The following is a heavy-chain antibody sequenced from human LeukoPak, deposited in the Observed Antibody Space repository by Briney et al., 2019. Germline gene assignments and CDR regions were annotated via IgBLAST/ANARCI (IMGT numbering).Heavy chain of an antibody. D-gene: IGHD3-10*01. CDR2: INPNSGGT. CDR1: GYTFTCYY. J-gene: IGHJ6*02. CDR3: ARDIRNLYGSGSYRYYYGMDV. V-gene: IGHV1-2*04. Sequence: ASVKVSCKASGYTFTCYYMHWVRQAPGQGLEWMGWINPNSGGTNYAQKFQGWVTMTRDTSISTAYMELSRLRSDDTAVYYCARDIRNLYGSGSYRYYYGMDVGGQGTTVTVSS.